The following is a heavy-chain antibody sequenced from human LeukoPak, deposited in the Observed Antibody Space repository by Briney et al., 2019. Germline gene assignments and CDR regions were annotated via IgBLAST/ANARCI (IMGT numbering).Heavy chain of an antibody. CDR1: GFMFDDYG. J-gene: IGHJ4*02. CDR2: ISGDGGST. CDR3: AKDTEYTRRVFYS. D-gene: IGHD2/OR15-2a*01. V-gene: IGHV3-43*02. Sequence: GGAXRLSCAGSGFMFDDYGLHWVRQGPGKGVEGVSLISGDGGSTHYADSVKGGLTISRDNSKKSFYLQMNSLRTEDTPLYYCAKDTEYTRRVFYSSGQGTPVSVSS.